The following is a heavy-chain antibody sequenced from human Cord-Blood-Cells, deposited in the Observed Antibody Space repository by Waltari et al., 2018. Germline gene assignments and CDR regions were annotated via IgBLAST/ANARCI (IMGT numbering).Heavy chain of an antibody. D-gene: IGHD3-10*01. J-gene: IGHJ3*02. V-gene: IGHV4-39*07. CDR3: ARHPRGVRGVYDAFDI. CDR1: GGSISSSRYY. CDR2: IYYSGST. Sequence: QLQLQESGPGLVKPSETLSLTCTVSGGSISSSRYYWGWIRHPPGKGLEWIGSIYYSGSTYYNPSLKSRVTISVDTSKNQFSLKLSSVTAADTAVYYCARHPRGVRGVYDAFDIWGQGTMVTVSS.